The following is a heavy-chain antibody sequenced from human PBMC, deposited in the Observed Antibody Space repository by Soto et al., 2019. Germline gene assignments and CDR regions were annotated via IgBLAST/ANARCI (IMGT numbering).Heavy chain of an antibody. V-gene: IGHV4-30-4*08. CDR3: ARAPDIVVVPAAMSWYFDY. CDR2: IYYSGST. J-gene: IGHJ4*02. D-gene: IGHD2-2*01. Sequence: PSETLSLTCSFSDDSINSDKYYWGWIRQPPGKGLEWIGYIYYSGSTYYNPSLKSRVTISVDTSKNQFSLKLSSVTAADTAVYYCARAPDIVVVPAAMSWYFDYWGQGTLVTVSS. CDR1: DDSINSDKYY.